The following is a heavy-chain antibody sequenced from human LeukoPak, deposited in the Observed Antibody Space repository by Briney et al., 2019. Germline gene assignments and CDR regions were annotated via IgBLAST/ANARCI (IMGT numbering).Heavy chain of an antibody. CDR3: AKDYGDYGAFDI. V-gene: IGHV3-9*01. D-gene: IGHD4-17*01. CDR2: ISWNSGSI. J-gene: IGHJ3*02. Sequence: GRSLRLSCAASGSTFDDYAMHWVRQAPGKGLEWVSGISWNSGSIGYADSVKGRFTISRDNAKNSLYLQMNSLRAEDTALYYCAKDYGDYGAFDIWGQGTMVTVSS. CDR1: GSTFDDYA.